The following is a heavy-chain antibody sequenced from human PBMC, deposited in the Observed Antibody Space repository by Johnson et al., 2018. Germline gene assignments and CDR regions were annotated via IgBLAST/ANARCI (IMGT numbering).Heavy chain of an antibody. Sequence: VQLLESGGGVVQPGRSLRLSCAASGFTFSSYGMHWVRQAPGKGLEWVAVISYDGSNKYYADSVKGRFTISRDNSKNTLYLQMNSLRAEDTAVYYCARDSRVPMYNWNAEKNGFDIWGPGTMVTVSS. CDR3: ARDSRVPMYNWNAEKNGFDI. V-gene: IGHV3-30*03. J-gene: IGHJ3*02. CDR2: ISYDGSNK. D-gene: IGHD1-20*01. CDR1: GFTFSSYG.